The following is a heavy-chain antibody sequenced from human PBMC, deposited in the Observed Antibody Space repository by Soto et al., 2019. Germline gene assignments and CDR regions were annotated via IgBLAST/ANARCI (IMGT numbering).Heavy chain of an antibody. CDR3: AKDPLKYSSSWYLEWWFDP. V-gene: IGHV3-23*01. CDR2: ITGSGDTT. Sequence: EVQLLEAGGGLVQPGGSLRLSCAASGFTFSNYAIRWVRQAPGKGLEWVSSITGSGDTTYYADPVKRRFTISRDNSKNTVYLQMNSQRVEDTAVYYCAKDPLKYSSSWYLEWWFDPWGQGTLVTVSS. CDR1: GFTFSNYA. J-gene: IGHJ5*02. D-gene: IGHD6-13*01.